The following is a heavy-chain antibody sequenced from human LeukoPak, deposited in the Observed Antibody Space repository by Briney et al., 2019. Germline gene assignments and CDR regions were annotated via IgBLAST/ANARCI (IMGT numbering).Heavy chain of an antibody. J-gene: IGHJ4*02. CDR3: ARVRDWDLDY. CDR1: GFTFSSYS. Sequence: GGSLRLSCAASGFTFSSYSMNWVRQAPGKGLEWVSSISSTSSYIYYADSVKGRFPISRDNAKNSLYLQMNSLRAEDTAVYYCARVRDWDLDYWGQGTLVTVSS. D-gene: IGHD3/OR15-3a*01. CDR2: ISSTSSYI. V-gene: IGHV3-21*01.